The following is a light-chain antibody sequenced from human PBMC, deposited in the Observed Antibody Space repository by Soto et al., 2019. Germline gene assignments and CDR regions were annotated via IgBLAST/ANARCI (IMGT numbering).Light chain of an antibody. CDR3: QQYGSSRET. J-gene: IGKJ4*01. Sequence: EIVLTQSPGTLSSSPGERATLSCRASQSVSSSYLAWYQQKPGQAPRLLIYGASSRATGIPDRFSGSGSGTDFTLTISRLEPEDFAVYYCQQYGSSRETFGGGTKVEIK. CDR2: GAS. V-gene: IGKV3-20*01. CDR1: QSVSSSY.